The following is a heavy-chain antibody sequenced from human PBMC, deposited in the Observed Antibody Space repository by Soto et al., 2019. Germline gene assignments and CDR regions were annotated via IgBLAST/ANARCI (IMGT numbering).Heavy chain of an antibody. Sequence: QVQLVESGGGVVQPGGSLRLSCAASGFTFSSFGIHWVRQAPGKGLEWVAVISYDGIDKNYGDSVKGRFTISRENSKIMVYLQMNSLRAEDTAVYYCAKDLREMAIIRPYYRGHGILVTVSS. D-gene: IGHD3-10*01. CDR3: AKDLREMAIIRPYY. J-gene: IGHJ4*01. V-gene: IGHV3-30*18. CDR2: ISYDGIDK. CDR1: GFTFSSFG.